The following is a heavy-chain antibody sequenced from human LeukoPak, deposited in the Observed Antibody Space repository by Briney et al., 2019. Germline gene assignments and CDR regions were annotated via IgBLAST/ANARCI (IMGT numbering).Heavy chain of an antibody. CDR1: GYSLSSGYY. CDR3: ARGHYSSSWYGLDY. Sequence: SETLSLTCAVSGYSLSSGYYWGWIRPPPGKGREWIGSIYHSGSTNYNPSLKSRVTISVDTSKNQFSLKLSSVTAADTAVYFCARGHYSSSWYGLDYWGQGTLVTVSS. D-gene: IGHD6-13*01. V-gene: IGHV4-38-2*01. J-gene: IGHJ4*02. CDR2: IYHSGST.